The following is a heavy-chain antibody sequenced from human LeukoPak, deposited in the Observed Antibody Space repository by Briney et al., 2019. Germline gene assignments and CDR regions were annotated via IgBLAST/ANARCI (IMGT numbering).Heavy chain of an antibody. V-gene: IGHV4-59*01. Sequence: PSGTLSLTCTVSGGSISSYYWSWIRQPPGKGLEWIGYIYYSGSTNYNPSLKSRVTISVDTSKNQFSLKLSSVTAADTAVYYCARDRGEQLVDYWGQGTLVTVSS. CDR1: GGSISSYY. J-gene: IGHJ4*02. D-gene: IGHD6-6*01. CDR3: ARDRGEQLVDY. CDR2: IYYSGST.